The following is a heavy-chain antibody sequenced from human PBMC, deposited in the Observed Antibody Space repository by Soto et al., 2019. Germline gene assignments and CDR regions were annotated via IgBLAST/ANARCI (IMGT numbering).Heavy chain of an antibody. V-gene: IGHV1-69*02. Sequence: AASVKVSCKASGGTFSSYTISWVRQAPGQGLEWMGRIIPILGIANYAQKFQGRVTITADKSTSTAYMELSSLRSEDTAVYYCASDPGGEGYYGDFLDFQHWGQGTLVTVSS. J-gene: IGHJ1*01. D-gene: IGHD4-17*01. CDR2: IIPILGIA. CDR1: GGTFSSYT. CDR3: ASDPGGEGYYGDFLDFQH.